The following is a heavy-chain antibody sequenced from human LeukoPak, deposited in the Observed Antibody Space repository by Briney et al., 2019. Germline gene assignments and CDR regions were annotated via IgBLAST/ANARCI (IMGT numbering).Heavy chain of an antibody. CDR2: IYHNGST. D-gene: IGHD3-16*01. V-gene: IGHV4-34*01. CDR1: GGSFSGYY. Sequence: PSETLSLTSAVYGGSFSGYYLSWLRQPPGKGLEWIGVIYHNGSTNYNPPLKSRVTISLHPSKNQFSLTLTSETPADTAVYYCVIGSRWPGFWGVRYYFDYWGQGTLVTVSS. J-gene: IGHJ4*02. CDR3: VIGSRWPGFWGVRYYFDY.